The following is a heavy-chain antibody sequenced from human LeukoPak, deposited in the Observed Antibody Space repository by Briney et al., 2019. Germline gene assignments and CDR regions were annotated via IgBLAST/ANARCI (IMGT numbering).Heavy chain of an antibody. Sequence: ASAKVSCKASGYTFTGYYMHWVRQAPGQGLEWMGWINPNSGGTNYAQKFQGRVTMTRDTSISTAYMELSRLRSDDTAVYYCARDLGIAARYFDYWGQGTLVTVSS. CDR2: INPNSGGT. V-gene: IGHV1-2*02. D-gene: IGHD6-6*01. J-gene: IGHJ4*02. CDR3: ARDLGIAARYFDY. CDR1: GYTFTGYY.